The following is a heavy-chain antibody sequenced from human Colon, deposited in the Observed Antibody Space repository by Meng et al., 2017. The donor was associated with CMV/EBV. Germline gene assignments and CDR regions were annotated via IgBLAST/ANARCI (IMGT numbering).Heavy chain of an antibody. CDR2: INSNSGAT. CDR1: GYTFSDYH. D-gene: IGHD1-26*01. Sequence: HVQLVQSGADVKKPWASVKVSCKTSGYTFSDYHIHWVRQAPGQGLEWMGWINSNSGATDYAQKFQGRFTMTRDTSITTVYMELSSLRSDDTAVYYCARDPSGSRVPFDYWGQGSLVTVSS. V-gene: IGHV1-2*02. CDR3: ARDPSGSRVPFDY. J-gene: IGHJ4*02.